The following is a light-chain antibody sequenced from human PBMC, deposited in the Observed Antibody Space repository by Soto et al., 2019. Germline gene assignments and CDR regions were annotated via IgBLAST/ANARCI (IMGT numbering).Light chain of an antibody. CDR1: QDIHNY. V-gene: IGKV1-33*01. CDR3: QQYDNLPLT. Sequence: DIQLTQSPPSQSASVGDRVTITCQASQDIHNYLNWYQQKTGKALELLIYDASTLETGVPSRFSSSGSGTDFTFAISSLQPEDFATYYCQQYDNLPLTFGGGTKVEI. J-gene: IGKJ4*01. CDR2: DAS.